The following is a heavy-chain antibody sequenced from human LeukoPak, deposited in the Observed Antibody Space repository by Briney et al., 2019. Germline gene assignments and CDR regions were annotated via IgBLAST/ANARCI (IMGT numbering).Heavy chain of an antibody. V-gene: IGHV4-34*01. D-gene: IGHD4-11*01. Sequence: SETLSLTCAVYGGSFSGYYWSWIRQPPGKGLEWIGEINHSGSTNYNPSLKSRVTVSVDTSKNQFSLELSSVTAADTAVYYCARTPYSNYAWFDPWGQGTLVTASS. J-gene: IGHJ5*02. CDR1: GGSFSGYY. CDR2: INHSGST. CDR3: ARTPYSNYAWFDP.